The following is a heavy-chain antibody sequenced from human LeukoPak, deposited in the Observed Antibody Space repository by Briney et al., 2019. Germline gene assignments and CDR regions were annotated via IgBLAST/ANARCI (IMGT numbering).Heavy chain of an antibody. CDR3: AAQIVATADFDY. CDR2: IHYLGST. Sequence: PSETLSLTCTVSGGSISSGDYYWSWIRQPPGKGLEWIGYIHYLGSTYYNPSLKSRDTISVDTSKNQFSLKLSSVTAADTAVYYCAAQIVATADFDYWGQGTLVTVSS. CDR1: GGSISSGDYY. V-gene: IGHV4-30-4*01. D-gene: IGHD5-12*01. J-gene: IGHJ4*02.